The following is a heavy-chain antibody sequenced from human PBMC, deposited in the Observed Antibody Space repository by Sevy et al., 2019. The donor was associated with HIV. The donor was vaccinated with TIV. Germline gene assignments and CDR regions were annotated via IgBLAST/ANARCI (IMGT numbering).Heavy chain of an antibody. J-gene: IGHJ3*02. CDR3: ARGIEDYDFWSCYYKPLAFDI. CDR1: GFTFSSYS. Sequence: GGSLRLSCAASGFTFSSYSMNWVRQAPGKGLEWVSYISSSSSTIYYADSVKGRFTISRDNAKNSLYLQMNSLRDEDTAVYYCARGIEDYDFWSCYYKPLAFDIWGQGTMVTVSS. V-gene: IGHV3-48*02. CDR2: ISSSSSTI. D-gene: IGHD3-3*01.